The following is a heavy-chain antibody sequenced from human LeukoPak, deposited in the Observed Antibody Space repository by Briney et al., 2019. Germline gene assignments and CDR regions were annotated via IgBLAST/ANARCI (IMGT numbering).Heavy chain of an antibody. D-gene: IGHD3-3*01. J-gene: IGHJ4*02. CDR2: ISGSGGST. V-gene: IGHV3-23*01. CDR1: GFTFSSYS. CDR3: AKRPSEITIFGLAPGFDY. Sequence: GGSLRLSCAASGFTFSSYSMNWVRQAPGKGLEWVSAISGSGGSTYYADSVKGRFTISRDNSKNTLYLQMNSLRAEDTAVYYCAKRPSEITIFGLAPGFDYWGQGTLVTVSS.